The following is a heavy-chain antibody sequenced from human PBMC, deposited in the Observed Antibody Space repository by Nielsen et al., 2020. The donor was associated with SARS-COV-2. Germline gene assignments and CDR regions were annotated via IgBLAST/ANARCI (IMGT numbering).Heavy chain of an antibody. J-gene: IGHJ5*02. CDR1: GFTFSSYA. D-gene: IGHD2-2*01. Sequence: LSLTCAASGFTFSSYAMHWVRQAPGKGLEYVSAISSNGGSTYYANSVKGRFTISRDNSKNTLYLQMGSLRAEDMAVYYCARSSESDIVVVPAANNWFDPWGQGTLVTVSS. V-gene: IGHV3-64*01. CDR2: ISSNGGST. CDR3: ARSSESDIVVVPAANNWFDP.